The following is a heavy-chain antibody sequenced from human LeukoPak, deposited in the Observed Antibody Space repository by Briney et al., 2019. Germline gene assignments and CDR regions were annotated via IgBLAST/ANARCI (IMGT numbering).Heavy chain of an antibody. Sequence: PSETLSLTCTVSGGSISSYYWSWIRQPAGKGLEWIGRIHTSGSTNYNPSLKSRVTMSVDTSKNQFSLKLSSVTAADTVVYYCARGYSSSWSRYYFDYWGQGTLVTVSS. CDR1: GGSISSYY. J-gene: IGHJ4*02. CDR3: ARGYSSSWSRYYFDY. CDR2: IHTSGST. D-gene: IGHD6-13*01. V-gene: IGHV4-4*07.